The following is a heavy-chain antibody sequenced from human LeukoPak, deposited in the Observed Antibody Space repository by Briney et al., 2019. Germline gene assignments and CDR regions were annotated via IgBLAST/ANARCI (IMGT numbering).Heavy chain of an antibody. CDR2: ISGSGVIT. Sequence: GGSLRLSCAVSGLTLSNVWMNWIRQAPGKGLEWVSTISGSGVITYYADSVKGRFTISRDTSKNTLYLQLNSLRAEDTAAYYCAKWAYSSGPGYFDYWGLGTLVTVST. D-gene: IGHD5-18*01. CDR1: GLTLSNVW. V-gene: IGHV3-23*01. CDR3: AKWAYSSGPGYFDY. J-gene: IGHJ4*02.